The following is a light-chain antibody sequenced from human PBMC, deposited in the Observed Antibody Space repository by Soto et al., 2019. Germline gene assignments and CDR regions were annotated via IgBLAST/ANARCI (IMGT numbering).Light chain of an antibody. Sequence: QSVLTQPPSASGTPGQRVTISCSGSSSNIGSNAVNWYQQLPGTAPKLIIYSNDQRPSGVPDRFSGSKSATSASLAISGLQSEDEAEYYCAAWDDSLNGVVLGGGTKLTVL. J-gene: IGLJ2*01. CDR3: AAWDDSLNGVV. CDR1: SSNIGSNA. CDR2: SND. V-gene: IGLV1-44*01.